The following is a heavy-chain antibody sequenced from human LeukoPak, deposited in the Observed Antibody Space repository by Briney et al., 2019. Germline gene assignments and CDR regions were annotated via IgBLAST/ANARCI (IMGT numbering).Heavy chain of an antibody. CDR3: ARVSQIVVVPAADGDY. V-gene: IGHV3-21*01. D-gene: IGHD2-2*01. CDR2: ISSSSSYI. Sequence: GGSLRLSCAASGFTFSSYSMNWVRQAPGKVLDWVSSISSSSSYIYYADSVKGRFTISRDNAKNSLYLQMNSLRAEDTAVYYCARVSQIVVVPAADGDYWGQGTLVTVSS. CDR1: GFTFSSYS. J-gene: IGHJ4*02.